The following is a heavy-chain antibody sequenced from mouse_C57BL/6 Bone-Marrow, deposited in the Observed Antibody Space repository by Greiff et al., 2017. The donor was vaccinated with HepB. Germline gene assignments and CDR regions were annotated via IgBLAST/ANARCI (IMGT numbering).Heavy chain of an antibody. J-gene: IGHJ4*01. CDR2: ISSGSSTI. CDR1: GFTFSDYG. D-gene: IGHD1-1*01. CDR3: ATPNYYGSSYDYAMDY. Sequence: EVQLVESGGGLVKPGGSLKLSCAASGFTFSDYGMHWVRQAPEKGREWVAYISSGSSTIYYADTVKGGFTISRDNAKNTLFLQMTSLRSEDTAMYYSATPNYYGSSYDYAMDYWGQGTSVTVSS. V-gene: IGHV5-17*01.